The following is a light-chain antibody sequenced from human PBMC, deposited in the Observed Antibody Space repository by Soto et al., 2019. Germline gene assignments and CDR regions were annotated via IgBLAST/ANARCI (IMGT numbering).Light chain of an antibody. CDR2: AVS. CDR3: SSYTTTSTLI. J-gene: IGLJ2*01. CDR1: SSDVDGYNY. V-gene: IGLV2-14*01. Sequence: QSVLTEPASVSGSPGKSITISCTGTSSDVDGYNYVSWYQQHPGKAPKLMIYAVSNRPSGVSDRFSGSKSDNTASLTISGLQTEDEADYYCSSYTTTSTLIFGGGTKLTVL.